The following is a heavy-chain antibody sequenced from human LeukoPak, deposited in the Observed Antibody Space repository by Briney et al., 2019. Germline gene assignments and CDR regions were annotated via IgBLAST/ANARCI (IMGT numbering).Heavy chain of an antibody. J-gene: IGHJ4*02. D-gene: IGHD6-19*01. CDR2: INPNSGGT. V-gene: IGHV1-2*02. CDR1: GYTFTGYY. CDR3: ARVDRYSSWGNYFDY. Sequence: ASVKVSCKASGYTFTGYYMHWVRQAPGQGLEWMGWINPNSGGTNYAQKFQGRVTMTRDTSISTAYMELSRLRSDDTAVYYCARVDRYSSWGNYFDYWGQGTLVTVSS.